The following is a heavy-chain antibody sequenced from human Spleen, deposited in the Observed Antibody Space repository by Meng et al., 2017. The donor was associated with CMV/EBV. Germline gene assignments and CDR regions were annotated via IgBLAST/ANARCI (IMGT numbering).Heavy chain of an antibody. V-gene: IGHV1-58*01. CDR1: GFTFTSSA. CDR3: ARSFGYCPGIICHAFDP. Sequence: SVKVSCKASGFTFTSSAVQWVRQARGQRLEWIGWIVVGSGNTNYAQKFQERVTITRDMSTSTAYMELSSLRSEDTAVYYCARSFGYCPGIICHAFDPWGQGILVTVSS. CDR2: IVVGSGNT. J-gene: IGHJ5*02. D-gene: IGHD2-2*03.